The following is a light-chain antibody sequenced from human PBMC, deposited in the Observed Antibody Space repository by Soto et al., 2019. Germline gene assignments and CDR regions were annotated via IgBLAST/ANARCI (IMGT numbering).Light chain of an antibody. Sequence: DIQMTQSPSSLSESLGDRVTITCRASQSISSYLNWYQQKPGKAPKLLIYAASSLQSGVPSRFSGSGSGTDFTLTISSLQPEDFATYYCQQSYSTSITFGQGTRLEI. CDR1: QSISSY. J-gene: IGKJ5*01. V-gene: IGKV1-39*01. CDR3: QQSYSTSIT. CDR2: AAS.